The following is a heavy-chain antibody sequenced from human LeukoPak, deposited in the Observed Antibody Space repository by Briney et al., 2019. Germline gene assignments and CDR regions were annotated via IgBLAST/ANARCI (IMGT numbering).Heavy chain of an antibody. CDR2: IYYSGST. V-gene: IGHV4-39*01. Sequence: KPSETQSLTCTVSGDSISSSSYYWGWIRQPPGKGLEWIACIYYSGSTYYNPSLNSRVTISVDTSRNQFSLKLSSVTAADTAVYHCARGAFSFPDAFDIWGQGTMVTVSS. D-gene: IGHD3-3*02. CDR1: GDSISSSSYY. J-gene: IGHJ3*02. CDR3: ARGAFSFPDAFDI.